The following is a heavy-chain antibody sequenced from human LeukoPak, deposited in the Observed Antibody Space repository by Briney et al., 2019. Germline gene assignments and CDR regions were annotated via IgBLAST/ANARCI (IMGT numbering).Heavy chain of an antibody. D-gene: IGHD5-12*01. CDR1: GYTFTSYD. V-gene: IGHV1-8*01. CDR2: MNPNSGNT. CDR3: ATSGYDDYYYYCGMDV. Sequence: ASVKVSCKASGYTFTSYDINWVRQATGQGLEWMGWMNPNSGNTGYAQKFQGRVTMTRNTSISTAYMELSSLRSEDTAVYYCATSGYDDYYYYCGMDVWGQGTTVTVSS. J-gene: IGHJ6*02.